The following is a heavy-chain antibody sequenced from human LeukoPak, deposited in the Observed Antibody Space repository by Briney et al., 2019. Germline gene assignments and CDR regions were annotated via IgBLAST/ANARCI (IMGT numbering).Heavy chain of an antibody. Sequence: SETLSLNCTVSGGSISSSSYYWGWIRQPPGKGLEWIGSMYYSGTTYYNPSLKSRVTISGDRSKSHFSLKLTSVTAADTAVYFCARDSNIARFFIWGQGTLVTVSS. J-gene: IGHJ4*02. D-gene: IGHD4-11*01. CDR2: MYYSGTT. CDR3: ARDSNIARFFI. CDR1: GGSISSSSYY. V-gene: IGHV4-39*07.